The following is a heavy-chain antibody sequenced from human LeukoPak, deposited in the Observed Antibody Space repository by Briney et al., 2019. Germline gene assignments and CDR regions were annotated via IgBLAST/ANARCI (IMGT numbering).Heavy chain of an antibody. Sequence: PSETLSLTCAASGGFISDYYWSWIRQPPGKGLEWIGNIYYSGSTNYNPSLKSRVTISVDTSKNQFSLKLSSVTAADTAVYYCTRGSIAYYYMDVWGKGTTVTISS. J-gene: IGHJ6*03. CDR3: TRGSIAYYYMDV. CDR1: GGFISDYY. V-gene: IGHV4-59*01. CDR2: IYYSGST. D-gene: IGHD3-22*01.